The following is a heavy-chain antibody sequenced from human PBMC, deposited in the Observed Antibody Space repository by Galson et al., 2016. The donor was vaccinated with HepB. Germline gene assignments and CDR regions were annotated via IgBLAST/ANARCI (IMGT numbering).Heavy chain of an antibody. Sequence: SLRLSCAASGFTFDNYGMTWVRQASGKGLEWVSIISGCGTSTYYADSVKGRFTISRDNSKNTVFPQMNSLRAEDTAQYYCAKRSRDGYNSPLDYWAREPWSPSPQ. J-gene: IGHJ4*02. V-gene: IGHV3-23*01. CDR1: GFTFDNYG. CDR3: AKRSRDGYNSPLDY. D-gene: IGHD5-24*01. CDR2: ISGCGTST.